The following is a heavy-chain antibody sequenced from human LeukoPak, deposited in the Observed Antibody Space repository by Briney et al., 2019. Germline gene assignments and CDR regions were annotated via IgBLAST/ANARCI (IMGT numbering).Heavy chain of an antibody. D-gene: IGHD6-19*01. CDR3: AKEYDSGWTSFDY. J-gene: IGHJ4*02. Sequence: GRSLRLSCPASGFTFSGYGMHWARQAPGKGLEWLAVISDIGSQKSYADSVKGRFTISRDNSKNTLFLQMNSLRPEDTAVYYCAKEYDSGWTSFDYWGRGTVVTVSS. CDR2: ISDIGSQK. V-gene: IGHV3-30*18. CDR1: GFTFSGYG.